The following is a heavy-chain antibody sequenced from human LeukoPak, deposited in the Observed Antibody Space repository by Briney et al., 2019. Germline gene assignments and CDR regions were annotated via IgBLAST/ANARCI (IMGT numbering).Heavy chain of an antibody. CDR3: ARGGLRSTYYYYGMDV. V-gene: IGHV4-30-4*02. D-gene: IGHD4-17*01. CDR1: AGSISSGDYY. Sequence: SETLSLTCTVSAGSISSGDYYWGWIRQPPGKGLEWFGYIYYSGSTYYNPSIKSRVTISVETSKNQFSLKLSCVTAADTAVYYCARGGLRSTYYYYGMDVWGQGTTVTVSS. CDR2: IYYSGST. J-gene: IGHJ6*02.